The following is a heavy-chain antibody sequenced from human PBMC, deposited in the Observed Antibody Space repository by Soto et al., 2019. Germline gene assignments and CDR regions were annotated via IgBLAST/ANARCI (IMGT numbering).Heavy chain of an antibody. D-gene: IGHD4-17*01. V-gene: IGHV4-39*01. Sequence: SETLSLTCTVSGGSVTNSSYYWGWIRQSPGKGPEWIGSVYYRGRSYSKSSVKSRVTISVDTSKNRFSLSLNSVTASDTAVYFCVSQRTTVPTQAYFDYWGPGALVTVSS. CDR1: GGSVTNSSYY. CDR3: VSQRTTVPTQAYFDY. CDR2: VYYRGRS. J-gene: IGHJ4*02.